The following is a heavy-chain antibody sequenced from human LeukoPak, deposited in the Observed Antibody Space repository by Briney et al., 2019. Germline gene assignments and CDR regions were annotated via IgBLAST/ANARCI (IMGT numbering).Heavy chain of an antibody. CDR1: GGSIKGYH. J-gene: IGHJ3*02. Sequence: SETLSLTCTVSGGSIKGYHWSWIRQPPAKGLEWIGYIYSNEATEYKPSLKSRVTISADTSKNQFSLKLTSVSAADTAIYYCARRNDFHIWGQGTMVTVSS. CDR2: IYSNEAT. CDR3: ARRNDFHI. V-gene: IGHV4-4*08.